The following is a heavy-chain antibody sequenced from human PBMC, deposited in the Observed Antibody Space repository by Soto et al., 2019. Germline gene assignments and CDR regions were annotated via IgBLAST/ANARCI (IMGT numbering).Heavy chain of an antibody. V-gene: IGHV4-38-2*01. CDR1: VYSISSGYY. Sequence: PSESLSVTGAVSVYSISSGYYWGCIRQPPGKGLEWIGSIYHSGSTYYNPSLKSRVTISVDTSKNQFSLKLSSVTAADTAVYYCARGTPTNFDYWGQGALVTVSS. CDR3: ARGTPTNFDY. D-gene: IGHD1-1*01. J-gene: IGHJ4*02. CDR2: IYHSGST.